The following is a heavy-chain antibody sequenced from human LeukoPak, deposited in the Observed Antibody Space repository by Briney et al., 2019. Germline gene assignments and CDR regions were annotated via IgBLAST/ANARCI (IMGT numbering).Heavy chain of an antibody. J-gene: IGHJ4*02. CDR2: ISYDGSNK. V-gene: IGHV3-30*03. Sequence: GGSLRLSCAASGFTFSNYWMSWVRQAPGKGLEWVAVISYDGSNKYYADSVKGRFTISRGNSKNTLYLQMNSLRAEDTAVYYCARESHPPTVRGALFDYWGQGTLVTVSS. D-gene: IGHD3-10*01. CDR1: GFTFSNYW. CDR3: ARESHPPTVRGALFDY.